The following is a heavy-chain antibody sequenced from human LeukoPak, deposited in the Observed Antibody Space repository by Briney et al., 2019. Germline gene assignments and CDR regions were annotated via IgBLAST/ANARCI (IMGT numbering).Heavy chain of an antibody. CDR3: ARGRTSEFDY. CDR2: ISSSSTYI. CDR1: GFTFDDYA. D-gene: IGHD1-7*01. J-gene: IGHJ4*02. Sequence: GGSLRLSCAASGFTFDDYAVHWVRQAPGKGLEWVSSISSSSTYIYYADSVKGRFTISRDNAKNSLYLQMNSLRAEDTAVYYCARGRTSEFDYWGQGTLVTVSS. V-gene: IGHV3-21*01.